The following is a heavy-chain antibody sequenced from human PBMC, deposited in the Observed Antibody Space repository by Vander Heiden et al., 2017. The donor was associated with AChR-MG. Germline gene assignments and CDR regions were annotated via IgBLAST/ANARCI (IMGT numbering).Heavy chain of an antibody. V-gene: IGHV3-9*01. CDR1: GFTFAACA. J-gene: IGHJ4*02. CDR2: ISWNSGSI. Sequence: VQLVESGGGVVQPGRSLRVSCTASGFTFAACAMHWIRQVPGKGLEWVAGISWNSGSIGYADSVKGRFTISRDNAKNSLYLQMNSLRAEDTALYYCAKDISRERWLQVHDYWGQGTLVTVSS. CDR3: AKDISRERWLQVHDY. D-gene: IGHD5-12*01.